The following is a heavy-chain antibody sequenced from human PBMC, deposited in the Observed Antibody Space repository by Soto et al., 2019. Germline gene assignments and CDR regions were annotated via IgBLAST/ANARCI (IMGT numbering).Heavy chain of an antibody. V-gene: IGHV5-51*01. J-gene: IGHJ4*02. CDR2: IHPGDSDT. Sequence: GESLKISCKGSGYIFTNYWIAWVRQMPGKGLEWMGNIHPGDSDTRYTPSSHGQVTISVDRSNSTAYLQWSSLEASDTAIYYCVRQGLNRMSPVPATSDYWGQGTQVTVSS. D-gene: IGHD2-15*01. CDR3: VRQGLNRMSPVPATSDY. CDR1: GYIFTNYW.